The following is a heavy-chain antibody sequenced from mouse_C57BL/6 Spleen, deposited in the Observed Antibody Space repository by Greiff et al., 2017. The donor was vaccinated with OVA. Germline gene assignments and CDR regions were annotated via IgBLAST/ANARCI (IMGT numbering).Heavy chain of an antibody. Sequence: DVKLVESGGGLVQPGESLKLSCESNEYEFPSHDMSWVRKTPEKRLELVAAINSDGGSTYYPDTMERRFIISRDNTKKTLYLQMSSLRSEDTALYYCARQGTVVATGGYWYFDVWGTGTTVTVSS. V-gene: IGHV5-2*01. D-gene: IGHD1-1*01. CDR3: ARQGTVVATGGYWYFDV. CDR1: EYEFPSHD. J-gene: IGHJ1*03. CDR2: INSDGGST.